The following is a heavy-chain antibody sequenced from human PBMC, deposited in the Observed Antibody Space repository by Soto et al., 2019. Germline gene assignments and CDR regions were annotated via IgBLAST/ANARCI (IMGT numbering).Heavy chain of an antibody. CDR2: ISATDVAT. CDR3: VKDVYSGSSGQFDL. J-gene: IGHJ5*02. CDR1: GFSFSSYA. V-gene: IGHV3-23*01. D-gene: IGHD1-26*01. Sequence: EVQLLESGGGLVQPGGSLRLSCAACGFSFSSYAMGWVRQAPGKGLEWVSIISATDVATYYADSVKGHFIIARDDSRRTLFLQMNSLRAEDTAVYHCVKDVYSGSSGQFDLWGQGTLVTVSS.